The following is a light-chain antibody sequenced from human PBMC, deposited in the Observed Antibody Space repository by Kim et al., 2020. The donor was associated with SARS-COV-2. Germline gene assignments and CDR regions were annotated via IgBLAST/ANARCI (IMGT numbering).Light chain of an antibody. V-gene: IGLV3-19*01. CDR2: GRN. J-gene: IGLJ3*02. CDR1: GLRNDY. Sequence: LGHTIEITYPGGGLRNDYASWYQQKPRQAPVVVIYGRNDRPSGIPGRFSGSNSGNTASLTITGAQAEDEANYYCNSRDSSGNHLVFGGGTQLTVL. CDR3: NSRDSSGNHLV.